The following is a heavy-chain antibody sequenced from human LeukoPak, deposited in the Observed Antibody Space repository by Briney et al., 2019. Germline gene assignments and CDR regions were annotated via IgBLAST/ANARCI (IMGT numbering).Heavy chain of an antibody. CDR3: ARKYCSSNSCYFTNMDV. CDR1: GFTFSSYS. J-gene: IGHJ6*03. CDR2: ISSSSSTI. V-gene: IGHV3-48*01. D-gene: IGHD2-2*01. Sequence: GGSLRLSCAASGFTFSSYSMNWVRQAPGKGLEWVSYISSSSSTIYYADSVKGRFTISRDSAKNSLYLQMNSLRAEDTAVYYCARKYCSSNSCYFTNMDVWGKGTTVTVSS.